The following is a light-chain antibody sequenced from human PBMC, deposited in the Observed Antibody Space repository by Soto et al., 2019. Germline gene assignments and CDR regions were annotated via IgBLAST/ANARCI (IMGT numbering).Light chain of an antibody. CDR1: SSDVGAYNS. J-gene: IGLJ1*01. CDR2: DVS. CDR3: SSYTSSSTYV. V-gene: IGLV2-14*03. Sequence: ALTQPASVSGSPGQSIAISCTGTSSDVGAYNSVSWYQQHPGRAPKLMIHDVSNRPSGVSNRFSGSKSGNTASLTISGLQAEDEADYYCSSYTSSSTYVFGTGTKVTVL.